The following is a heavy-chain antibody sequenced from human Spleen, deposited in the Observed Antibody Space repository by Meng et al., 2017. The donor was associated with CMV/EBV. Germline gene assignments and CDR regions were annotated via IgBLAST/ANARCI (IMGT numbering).Heavy chain of an antibody. D-gene: IGHD3-3*01. J-gene: IGHJ4*02. Sequence: QEPGPGMVKPSETLSLTCTVSGGSVSDSSYYWGWIRQPPGKGLEWIGSIYYSGSTYYNPSLKSRVTISVDTSKNQFSLKLSSVTAADTAVYYCARHYDFWSGYSYYFDYWGQGTLVTVSS. CDR3: ARHYDFWSGYSYYFDY. CDR1: GGSVSDSSYY. CDR2: IYYSGST. V-gene: IGHV4-39*07.